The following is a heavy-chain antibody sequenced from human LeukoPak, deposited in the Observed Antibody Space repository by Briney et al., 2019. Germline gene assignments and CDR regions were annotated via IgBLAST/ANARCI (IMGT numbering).Heavy chain of an antibody. CDR3: ARDLGNIVVVPASWFDP. D-gene: IGHD2-2*01. CDR1: GGSISSSSCY. Sequence: SETLSLTCTVSGGSISSSSCYWGWIRQPPGKGLEWIGSIYYSGSTYYNPSLKSQVTISVDTSKNQFSLKLSSVTAADTAVYYCARDLGNIVVVPASWFDPWGQGTLVTVSS. CDR2: IYYSGST. J-gene: IGHJ5*02. V-gene: IGHV4-39*07.